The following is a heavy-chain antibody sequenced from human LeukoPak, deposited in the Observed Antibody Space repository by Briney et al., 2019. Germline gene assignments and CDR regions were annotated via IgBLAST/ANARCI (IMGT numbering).Heavy chain of an antibody. D-gene: IGHD6-19*01. J-gene: IGHJ4*02. CDR3: AGDGTAVAGRWAGFDY. CDR1: GFTVSSNY. CDR2: IYSGDNT. V-gene: IGHV3-53*01. Sequence: GGSLRLSCAVSGFTVSSNYMSWVRQAPGKGLEWVSVIYSGDNTYYADSVKGRFTISRDNSKNTLYLQMNSLRAEDTAVYYCAGDGTAVAGRWAGFDYWGQGTLVTVSS.